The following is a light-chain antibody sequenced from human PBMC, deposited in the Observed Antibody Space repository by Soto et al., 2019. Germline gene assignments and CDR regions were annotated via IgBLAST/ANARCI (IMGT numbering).Light chain of an antibody. CDR1: QGISNF. CDR3: QESFFTLGT. V-gene: IGKV1-9*01. J-gene: IGKJ1*01. CDR2: AAS. Sequence: IQLTQSPSSLSASVGDRVTITCRASQGISNFLAWYQQKPGKAPKLLIYAASSLQSGVPSRFSGSGSGTEFTLTINNLQREDFATYYCQESFFTLGTFGRGTKVDIK.